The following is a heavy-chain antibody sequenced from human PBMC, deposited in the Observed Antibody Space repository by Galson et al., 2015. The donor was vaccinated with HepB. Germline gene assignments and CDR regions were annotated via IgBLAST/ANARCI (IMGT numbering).Heavy chain of an antibody. CDR1: GYTFTSYG. CDR2: ISAYNGNT. CDR3: ARGDSSSWYVGLYFDY. Sequence: SVKVSCKAPGYTFTSYGISWVRQAPGQGLEWMGWISAYNGNTNYAQKLQGRVTMTTDTSTSTAYMELRSLRSDDTAVYYCARGDSSSWYVGLYFDYWGQGTLVTVSS. J-gene: IGHJ4*02. V-gene: IGHV1-18*01. D-gene: IGHD6-13*01.